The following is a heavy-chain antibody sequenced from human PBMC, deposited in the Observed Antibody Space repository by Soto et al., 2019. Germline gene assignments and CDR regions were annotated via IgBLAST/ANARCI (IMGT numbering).Heavy chain of an antibody. Sequence: EVQLLESGGGLVEPGGSRRLSCAASGFTFSSYTMSWVRQAPGKGLEWVSTISGSGSSTYSADSVKGRFTISRDNSKNTLYLQMNSLRVGDTAIYYCAKAWGSDYWGQGTLVTVSS. CDR1: GFTFSSYT. J-gene: IGHJ4*02. D-gene: IGHD7-27*01. V-gene: IGHV3-23*01. CDR3: AKAWGSDY. CDR2: ISGSGSST.